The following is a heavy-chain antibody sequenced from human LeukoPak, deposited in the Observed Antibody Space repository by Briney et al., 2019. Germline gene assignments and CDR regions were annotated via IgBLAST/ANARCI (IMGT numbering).Heavy chain of an antibody. D-gene: IGHD6-13*01. CDR3: AKAAAAPGFDF. Sequence: PGGSLRLSCAASGFTSSSYALNWVRRAPGKGLEWVASVSGSGDRMYHADSVKGRFTISRDNSKNTIYLQMSSLRAEDTALYYCAKAAAAPGFDFWGQGTLVTVSS. CDR1: GFTSSSYA. J-gene: IGHJ4*02. V-gene: IGHV3-23*01. CDR2: VSGSGDRM.